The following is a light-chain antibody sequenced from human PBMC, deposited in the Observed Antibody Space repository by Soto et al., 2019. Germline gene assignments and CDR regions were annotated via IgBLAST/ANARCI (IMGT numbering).Light chain of an antibody. V-gene: IGKV1-27*01. J-gene: IGKJ3*01. CDR1: HGISNY. CDR3: QMYNSALFT. Sequence: DIQMTQSPSSLSASVGDRVTITCRASHGISNYLAWYQQKPGKVPKLLIYAASTLQSGVPSRFSCSGSGTDFTLTISSLQSEGVVTYYCQMYNSALFTFGPGTKVDIK. CDR2: AAS.